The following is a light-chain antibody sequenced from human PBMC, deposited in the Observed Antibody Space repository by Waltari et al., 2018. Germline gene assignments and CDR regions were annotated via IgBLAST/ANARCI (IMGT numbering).Light chain of an antibody. CDR1: SSDVGGYNY. J-gene: IGLJ3*02. Sequence: HSALAQPASVSGAPGHAITIPCTGTSSDVGGYNYASWYQQHPGKAPRLMIYDVNNRPSGVSNRFSGSKSGNTASLTISGLQAEDEADYYCSSFTRTNSWVFGGGTKLTVL. CDR2: DVN. CDR3: SSFTRTNSWV. V-gene: IGLV2-14*03.